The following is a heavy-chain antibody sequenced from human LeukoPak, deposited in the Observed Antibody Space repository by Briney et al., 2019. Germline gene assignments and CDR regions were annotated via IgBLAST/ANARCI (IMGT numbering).Heavy chain of an antibody. CDR3: ARDRARRYCSGGSCYSGYYGMDV. V-gene: IGHV3-66*01. CDR1: GFTVSSNY. J-gene: IGHJ6*02. D-gene: IGHD2-15*01. Sequence: GGSLRLSCAASGFTVSSNYMSWVRQAPGKRLEWVSVIYSGGSTYYADSVKGRFTISRDNSKNTLYLQMNSLRAEDTAVYYCARDRARRYCSGGSCYSGYYGMDVWGQGTTVTVSS. CDR2: IYSGGST.